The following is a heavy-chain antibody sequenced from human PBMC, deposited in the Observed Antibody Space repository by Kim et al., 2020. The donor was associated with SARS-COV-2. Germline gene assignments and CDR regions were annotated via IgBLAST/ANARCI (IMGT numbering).Heavy chain of an antibody. V-gene: IGHV4-59*01. CDR3: ARADGSGSYYNAYYYYGMDV. J-gene: IGHJ6*02. CDR1: GGSISSYY. CDR2: IYYSGST. Sequence: SETLSLTCTVSGGSISSYYWSWIRQPPGKGLEWIGYIYYSGSTNYNPSLKSRVTISVDTSKNQFSLKLSSVTAADTAVYYCARADGSGSYYNAYYYYGMDVWGQGTTVTVSS. D-gene: IGHD3-10*01.